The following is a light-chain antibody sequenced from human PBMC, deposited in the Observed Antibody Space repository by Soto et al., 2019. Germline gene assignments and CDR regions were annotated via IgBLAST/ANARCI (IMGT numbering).Light chain of an antibody. Sequence: QSALTQPASVSGSPGQSITISCTGSSSDVGAYNYVSWYQHHPDKAPKLVIYDVTNRPSGVSNRFSGSKSGNTASLTISGLQAEVEADYYCNSYTSSTTPYAFGTGTKAPS. CDR1: SSDVGAYNY. CDR2: DVT. V-gene: IGLV2-14*03. J-gene: IGLJ1*01. CDR3: NSYTSSTTPYA.